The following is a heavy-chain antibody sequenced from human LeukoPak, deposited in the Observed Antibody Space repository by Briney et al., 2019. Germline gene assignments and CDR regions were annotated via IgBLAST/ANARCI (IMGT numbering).Heavy chain of an antibody. J-gene: IGHJ4*02. CDR1: GGSFSGYY. CDR2: INHSGST. Sequence: PSETLSLTCAVYGGSFSGYYWSWVRQPPGKGLEWIGEINHSGSTNYNPSLKSRVTISVDTSKNQFSLKLSSVTAADTAVYYCASGYCSGGSCYFSYFDYWGQGTLVTVSS. D-gene: IGHD2-15*01. CDR3: ASGYCSGGSCYFSYFDY. V-gene: IGHV4-34*01.